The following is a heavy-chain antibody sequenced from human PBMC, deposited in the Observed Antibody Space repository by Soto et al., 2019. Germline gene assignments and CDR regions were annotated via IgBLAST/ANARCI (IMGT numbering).Heavy chain of an antibody. D-gene: IGHD2-21*02. CDR3: ARVGVTQSAYYYGMDV. CDR1: GGSISSYY. Sequence: QVQLQESGPGLVKPSETLSLTCTVSGGSISSYYWSWIRQPPGKGLEWIGYIYYSGSTNYNPSLKSRVTISVDTSKNQFSLKLSSVTAADTAVYYCARVGVTQSAYYYGMDVWGQGTTVTVSS. J-gene: IGHJ6*02. CDR2: IYYSGST. V-gene: IGHV4-59*01.